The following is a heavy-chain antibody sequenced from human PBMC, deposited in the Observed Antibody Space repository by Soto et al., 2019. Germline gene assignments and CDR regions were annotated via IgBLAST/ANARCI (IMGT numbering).Heavy chain of an antibody. CDR2: TYYWSRWYN. CDR3: AGTTSYQWYYMDV. D-gene: IGHD1-7*01. Sequence: SQTLSLTGAISGDSVSSNSAAWNWIRQSPSRGLEWLGRTYYWSRWYNDYAVPVRSRITVNADTSKNQFSLQLTSVTPEDTAVYYCAGTTSYQWYYMDVWGKGTTVTVS. J-gene: IGHJ6*03. V-gene: IGHV6-1*01. CDR1: GDSVSSNSAA.